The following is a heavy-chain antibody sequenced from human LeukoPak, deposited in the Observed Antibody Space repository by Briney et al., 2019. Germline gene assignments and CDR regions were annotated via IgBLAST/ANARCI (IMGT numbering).Heavy chain of an antibody. CDR3: ASGGKYCSGGACYGD. J-gene: IGHJ4*02. CDR1: GFIVSDDY. V-gene: IGHV3-53*01. D-gene: IGHD2-8*02. CDR2: IYSGGAT. Sequence: GGSLRLSCAASGFIVSDDYISWVRQTPGKGLEWVSVIYSGGATFYADSVKGRFTISRDNSKNTVHLQMNSLKAEDTAVYYCASGGKYCSGGACYGDWGQGTLVTVSS.